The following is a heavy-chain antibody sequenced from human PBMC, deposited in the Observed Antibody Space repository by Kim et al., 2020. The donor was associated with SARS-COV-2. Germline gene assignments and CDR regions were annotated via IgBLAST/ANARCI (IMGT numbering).Heavy chain of an antibody. CDR2: TYYRSKWYN. CDR1: GDSVSSNSAA. D-gene: IGHD2-2*02. Sequence: SQTLSLTCAISGDSVSSNSAAWNWIRQSPSRGLEWLGRTYYRSKWYNDYAVSVKSRITINPDTSKNQFSLQLNSVTPEDTAVYYCARSWEVDCSSTSCYISLDFDYWGQGTLVTVSS. J-gene: IGHJ4*02. V-gene: IGHV6-1*01. CDR3: ARSWEVDCSSTSCYISLDFDY.